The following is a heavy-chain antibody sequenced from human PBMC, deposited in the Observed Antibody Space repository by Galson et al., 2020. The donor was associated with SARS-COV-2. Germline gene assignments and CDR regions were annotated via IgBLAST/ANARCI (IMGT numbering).Heavy chain of an antibody. CDR1: GFTFSSYA. CDR2: ISYDGSNK. V-gene: IGHV3-30*04. J-gene: IGHJ4*02. Sequence: GGSLRLSCAASGFTFSSYAMHWVRQAPGKGLEWVAVISYDGSNKYYADSVKGRFTISRDNSKNTLYLQMNSLRAEDTAVYYCARVEDIVVVMDYFDYWGQGTLVTVSS. CDR3: ARVEDIVVVMDYFDY. D-gene: IGHD2-15*01.